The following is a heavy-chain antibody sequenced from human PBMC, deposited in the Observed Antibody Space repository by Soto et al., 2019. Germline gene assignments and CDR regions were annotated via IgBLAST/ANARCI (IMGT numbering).Heavy chain of an antibody. CDR1: GGSISSGGYY. CDR3: ARMIGSTWSPHYYFDN. CDR2: IYCSGDT. Sequence: PSETLSLTCTVSGGSISSGGYYWSWIRQHPGKGLEWFGFIYCSGDTYYIPSVKGRFTISVDTSKNQFYLKMSSVSAADTALYYCARMIGSTWSPHYYFDNWGQGTMVTVSS. V-gene: IGHV4-31*03. J-gene: IGHJ3*02. D-gene: IGHD1-26*01.